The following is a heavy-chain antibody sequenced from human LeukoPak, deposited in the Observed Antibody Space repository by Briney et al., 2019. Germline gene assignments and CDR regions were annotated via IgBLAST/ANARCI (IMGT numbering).Heavy chain of an antibody. CDR1: GGSICSGDYY. V-gene: IGHV4-30-4*01. CDR2: IYYSGST. J-gene: IGHJ6*01. D-gene: IGHD3-22*01. CDR3: ARDPGPDSSGYYAPYYYYGMDV. Sequence: SETLSLTCTVSGGSICSGDYYWSWIRQPPGKGLEWIGYIYYSGSTYYNPSLKSRVTISVDTSKNQFSLKLSSVTAADTAVYYCARDPGPDSSGYYAPYYYYGMDVWGQGTTVTVSS.